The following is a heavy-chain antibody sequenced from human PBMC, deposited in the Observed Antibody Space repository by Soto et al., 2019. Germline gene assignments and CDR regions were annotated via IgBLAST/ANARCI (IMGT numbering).Heavy chain of an antibody. CDR1: GGSISSSSYY. V-gene: IGHV4-39*01. D-gene: IGHD1-26*01. J-gene: IGHJ6*02. Sequence: SETLSLTCTVSGGSISSSSYYWGWIRQPPGKGLEWIGSIYYSGSTYYNPSLKSRVTISVDTSKNQFSLKLSSVTAADTAVYYCARLVVGAADYYHYGMDVRGQGTTVTVSS. CDR3: ARLVVGAADYYHYGMDV. CDR2: IYYSGST.